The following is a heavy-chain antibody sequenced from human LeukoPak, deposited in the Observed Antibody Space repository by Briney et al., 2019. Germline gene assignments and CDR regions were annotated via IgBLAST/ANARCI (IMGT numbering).Heavy chain of an antibody. J-gene: IGHJ6*03. V-gene: IGHV4-34*01. D-gene: IGHD3-10*01. CDR1: GGSFSGYY. CDR3: ARGRKAMVRGVISSSSLYYYSYYMDV. CDR2: INHSGST. Sequence: SETLSLTCAVYGGSFSGYYWSWIRQPPGKGLEWIGEINHSGSTNYNPSLKSRVTISVDTSKNQLSLKLSSVTAADTAVYYCARGRKAMVRGVISSSSLYYYSYYMDVWGKGTTVTVSS.